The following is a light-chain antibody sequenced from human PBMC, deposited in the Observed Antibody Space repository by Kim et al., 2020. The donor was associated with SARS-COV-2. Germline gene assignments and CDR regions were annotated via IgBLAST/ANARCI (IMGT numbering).Light chain of an antibody. Sequence: EIVLTQSPGTLSLSPGERATLSCRASQTLSSSYLAWYQQIPGQAPRLLIYGASSSATAVPARFSGSGSGTDFTLTISRLEPEDFAVYFCQQYGSSPSTFGQGTRRGIK. CDR2: GAS. V-gene: IGKV3-20*01. CDR1: QTLSSSY. CDR3: QQYGSSPST. J-gene: IGKJ5*01.